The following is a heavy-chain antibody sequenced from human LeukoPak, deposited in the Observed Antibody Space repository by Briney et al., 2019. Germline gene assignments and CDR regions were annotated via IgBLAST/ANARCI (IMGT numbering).Heavy chain of an antibody. Sequence: LRLSCTASGFTFSSYSLNWVRQAPGKGLEWIGYIYHSGNTYYNPSLESRVTMSIDTSNNRFSLKLNSVTAVDTAVYYCARDTRIEWLRFLDYWGQGTLVTVSS. CDR3: ARDTRIEWLRFLDY. V-gene: IGHV4-31*02. CDR2: IYHSGNT. CDR1: GFTFSSYSL. D-gene: IGHD5-12*01. J-gene: IGHJ4*02.